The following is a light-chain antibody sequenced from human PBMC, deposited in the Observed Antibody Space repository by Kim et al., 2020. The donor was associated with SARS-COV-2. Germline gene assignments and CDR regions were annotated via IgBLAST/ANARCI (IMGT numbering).Light chain of an antibody. Sequence: VAQGQTARITCGGNNSGGHGVHWYQQKPGQAPGRLFYFDSARPSGIPERFSGSKVATTATLTIGRVEAGEEADFYCQVWDTDTDDYVFGTGTKVTAL. CDR3: QVWDTDTDDYV. V-gene: IGLV3-21*01. CDR2: FDS. CDR1: NSGGHG. J-gene: IGLJ1*01.